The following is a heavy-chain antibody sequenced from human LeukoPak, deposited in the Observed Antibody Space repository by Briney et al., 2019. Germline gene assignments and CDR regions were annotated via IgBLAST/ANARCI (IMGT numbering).Heavy chain of an antibody. V-gene: IGHV4-39*01. D-gene: IGHD6-13*01. CDR1: GGSISTTGYY. CDR2: IYYSGST. CDR3: ASDKGYSNNYFDY. J-gene: IGHJ4*01. Sequence: PSETLSLTCTVSGGSISTTGYYWAWIRQPPGKGLEWIASIYYSGSTYYNSSLKSRVTISVDTSRNQFSPKLSSVTAADTALYYCASDKGYSNNYFDYWGQGTLVTVSS.